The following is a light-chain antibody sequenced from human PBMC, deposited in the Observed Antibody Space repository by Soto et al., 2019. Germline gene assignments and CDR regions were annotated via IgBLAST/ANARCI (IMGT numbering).Light chain of an antibody. V-gene: IGKV3-15*01. CDR3: QQYNTWPLT. CDR2: GAA. Sequence: ETVITQSPATLSVSPGEGATLSCRATENITQNLAWYQQKPGQAPRLLIHGAAYRATGIPDRFSGRGSGTEFTLAISRLQSEDFAVYYCQQYNTWPLTFGGGTKVDIK. CDR1: ENITQN. J-gene: IGKJ4*01.